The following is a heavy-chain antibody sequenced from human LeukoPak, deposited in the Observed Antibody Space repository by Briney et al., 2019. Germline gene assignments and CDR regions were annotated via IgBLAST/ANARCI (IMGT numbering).Heavy chain of an antibody. CDR2: ISTSGSTI. CDR1: GFTFSDYY. V-gene: IGHV3-11*01. CDR3: AREITVAGNDAFDI. D-gene: IGHD6-19*01. J-gene: IGHJ3*02. Sequence: GGSLRLSCAASGFTFSDYYMSWIRQAPGKGLEWVSYISTSGSTIYYADSVKGRFTISRDNAKNSLYLQMNSLRAEDTAVYYCAREITVAGNDAFDIWGQGTMVTVSS.